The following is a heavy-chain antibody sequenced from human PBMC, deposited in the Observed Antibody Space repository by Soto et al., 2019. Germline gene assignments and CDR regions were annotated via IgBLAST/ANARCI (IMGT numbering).Heavy chain of an antibody. CDR2: IIPLFGTL. CDR3: ASGSLYGSGSYPVDY. D-gene: IGHD3-10*01. CDR1: GGTFSNHL. V-gene: IGHV1-69*08. J-gene: IGHJ4*01. Sequence: QVQLVQSGAEVKKPGSSVNVSCKVSGGTFSNHLISWVRQAPGQGLEWMGTIIPLFGTLNYAQKLQGRVTLSADRSTSTAYMELSSLRSDDTAVYYCASGSLYGSGSYPVDYWGQGTLVTVSS.